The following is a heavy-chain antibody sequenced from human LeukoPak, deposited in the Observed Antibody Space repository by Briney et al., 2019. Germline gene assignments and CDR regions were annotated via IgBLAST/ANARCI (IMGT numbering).Heavy chain of an antibody. CDR3: ARHYYDNSGFLSYFDY. CDR2: IYYSGST. Sequence: SETESLTCTVSGGSISTNDYYWGRIRQPPGKGLEWIGNIYYSGSTYYNPSLRSRVTVSVDTSKNQFSLKLSSVTAADTAVYYCARHYYDNSGFLSYFDYWGTATVATVSS. V-gene: IGHV4-39*01. CDR1: GGSISTNDYY. J-gene: IGHJ4*02. D-gene: IGHD3-22*01.